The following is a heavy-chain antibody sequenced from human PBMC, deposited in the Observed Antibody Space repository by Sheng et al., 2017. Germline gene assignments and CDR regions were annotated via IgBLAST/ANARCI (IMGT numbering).Heavy chain of an antibody. CDR1: GFTFSAYE. CDR2: ISYDGSDV. Sequence: QVQLVESGGGVVQPGRSRRLSCVASGFTFSAYEMYWVRQAPGKGLEWVAVISYDGSDVQYVDSVKGRFTISRDNAKNTLYLQMSSLRPEDTAVYFCARHRVAYSTNWYAQYWGQGVQVT. J-gene: IGHJ4*02. V-gene: IGHV3-30*03. D-gene: IGHD1-20*01. CDR3: ARHRVAYSTNWYAQY.